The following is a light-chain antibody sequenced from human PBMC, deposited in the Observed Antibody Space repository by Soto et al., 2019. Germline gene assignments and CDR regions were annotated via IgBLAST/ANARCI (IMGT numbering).Light chain of an antibody. J-gene: IGKJ1*01. CDR1: QSVSSSY. V-gene: IGKV3-20*01. CDR3: QQYGSSPTWT. Sequence: EIVLTQSPGTLSLSPGERATLSCRASQSVSSSYLAWYQQKPGQAPRLLIYGASSRATGIPDRFSGSGSGTDFTLTISRRGPEDVAVYYCQQYGSSPTWTFGQGNKVEIK. CDR2: GAS.